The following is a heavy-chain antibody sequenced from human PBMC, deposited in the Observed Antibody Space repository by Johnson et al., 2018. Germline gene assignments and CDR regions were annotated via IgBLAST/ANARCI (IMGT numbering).Heavy chain of an antibody. CDR3: ARHRRGFYYYYYMDV. CDR2: INHSGST. J-gene: IGHJ6*03. CDR1: GGSFSGYY. Sequence: QVQLQQGGAGLLKPSETLSLTCAVYGGSFSGYYWSWIRQPPGKGLEWIGEINHSGSTNYKPSRKSRVTISVETSKNQFSLKLSSVTAADTAVYYCARHRRGFYYYYYMDVWGKGTTVTVSS. V-gene: IGHV4-34*01. D-gene: IGHD3-16*01.